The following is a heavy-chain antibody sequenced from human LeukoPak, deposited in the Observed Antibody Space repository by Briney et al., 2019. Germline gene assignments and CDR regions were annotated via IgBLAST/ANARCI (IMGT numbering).Heavy chain of an antibody. D-gene: IGHD5-18*01. J-gene: IGHJ4*02. Sequence: GGSLRLSCAASGLTFSSYGMHWVRQAPGKGLEWVAVISYDGSNKYYADSVKGRFTISRDNSKNTLYLQMNSLRAEDTAVYYCAKDQGGTLWFDYWGQGTLVTVSS. CDR2: ISYDGSNK. CDR3: AKDQGGTLWFDY. V-gene: IGHV3-30*18. CDR1: GLTFSSYG.